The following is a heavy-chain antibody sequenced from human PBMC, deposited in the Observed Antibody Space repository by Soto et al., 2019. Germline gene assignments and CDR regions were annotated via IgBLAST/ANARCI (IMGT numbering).Heavy chain of an antibody. J-gene: IGHJ4*02. CDR2: IYYNGNT. CDR3: AGGNHGYSYANFDY. CDR1: GGSISTDY. V-gene: IGHV4-59*01. D-gene: IGHD5-18*01. Sequence: TLSRTCTVSGGSISTDYWNWIRQPPGKGLEWIAYIYYNGNTDSNPSLEGRVTISLDTPKNQLSLELSSVTAADTAVYYCAGGNHGYSYANFDYWGQGILVTVSS.